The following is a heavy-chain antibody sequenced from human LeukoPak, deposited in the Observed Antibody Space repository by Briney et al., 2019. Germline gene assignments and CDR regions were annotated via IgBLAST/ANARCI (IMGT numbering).Heavy chain of an antibody. CDR2: IIPIFGTA. V-gene: IGHV1-69*13. CDR1: GGTFSSYA. J-gene: IGHJ4*02. CDR3: ARGDSSGYDTFDF. D-gene: IGHD3-22*01. Sequence: SVKVSCKASGGTFSSYAISWVRQAPGQGLEWMGGIIPIFGTANYAQKFQGRVTITADESTSTAYMELSSLRSEDTAVYYCARGDSSGYDTFDFWGQGTQVTVSS.